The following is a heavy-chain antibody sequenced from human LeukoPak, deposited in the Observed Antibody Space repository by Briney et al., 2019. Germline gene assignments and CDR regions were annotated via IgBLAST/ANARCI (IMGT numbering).Heavy chain of an antibody. CDR1: GYTFTGYY. CDR2: INPNSGGT. Sequence: GASVKVSCKASGYTFTGYYMHWVRQAPGQGLEWMGWINPNSGGTNYAQKFQERVTITRDMSTSTAYMELSSLRSEDTAVYYCAADGSSGTDAFDIWGQGTMVTVSS. D-gene: IGHD6-19*01. V-gene: IGHV1-2*02. CDR3: AADGSSGTDAFDI. J-gene: IGHJ3*02.